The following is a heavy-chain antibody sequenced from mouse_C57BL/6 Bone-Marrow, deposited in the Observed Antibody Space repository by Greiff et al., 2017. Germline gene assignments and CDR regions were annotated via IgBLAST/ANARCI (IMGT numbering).Heavy chain of an antibody. CDR2: IRSGSSTI. D-gene: IGHD1-1*01. Sequence: EVMFVESGGGLMKPGGSLKLSCAASGFTFSDYGMHWVRQAPEKGLEWVAYIRSGSSTIYYADTVKGRFTISRDNAKNTLFLQMTSLTSEDTAMYYCARAYSYVSSWFAYWGQGTLVTVSA. J-gene: IGHJ3*01. CDR1: GFTFSDYG. CDR3: ARAYSYVSSWFAY. V-gene: IGHV5-17*01.